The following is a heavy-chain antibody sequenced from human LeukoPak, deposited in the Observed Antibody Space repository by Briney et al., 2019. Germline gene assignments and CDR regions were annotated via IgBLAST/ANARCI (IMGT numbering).Heavy chain of an antibody. CDR1: GGSFSGYY. D-gene: IGHD3-22*01. V-gene: IGHV4-34*01. CDR3: ARVPYYYDSSGIHT. J-gene: IGHJ5*02. CDR2: INHSGST. Sequence: PSETLSLTCAVYGGSFSGYYRSWIRQPPGKGLEWIGEINHSGSTNYNPSLKSRVTISVDTSKNQFSLKLSSVTAADTAVYYCARVPYYYDSSGIHTWGQGTLVTVSS.